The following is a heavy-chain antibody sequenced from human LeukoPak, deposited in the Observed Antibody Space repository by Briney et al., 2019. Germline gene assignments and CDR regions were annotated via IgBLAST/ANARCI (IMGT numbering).Heavy chain of an antibody. Sequence: PSETLSLTCTVSGGSISSYYWSWIRQPPGKGLEWTGYIYYSGSTNYNPSLKSRVTISVDTSKNQFSLKLSSVTAADTAVYYCARHGIYMDFDYWGQGTLVTVSS. J-gene: IGHJ4*02. CDR1: GGSISSYY. CDR3: ARHGIYMDFDY. D-gene: IGHD3-10*01. CDR2: IYYSGST. V-gene: IGHV4-59*08.